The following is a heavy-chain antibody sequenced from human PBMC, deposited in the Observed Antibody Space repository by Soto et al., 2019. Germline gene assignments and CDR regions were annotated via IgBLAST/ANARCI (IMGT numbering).Heavy chain of an antibody. Sequence: NPSETLSLTXAVYGGSFSGYYWSWIRQPPGKGLEWIGEINHSGSTNYNPSLKSRVTISVDTSKNQFSLKLSSVTAADTAVYYCARGSAYCGGDCYSYFDYWGQGTLVTVSS. V-gene: IGHV4-34*01. CDR1: GGSFSGYY. D-gene: IGHD2-21*02. CDR3: ARGSAYCGGDCYSYFDY. CDR2: INHSGST. J-gene: IGHJ4*02.